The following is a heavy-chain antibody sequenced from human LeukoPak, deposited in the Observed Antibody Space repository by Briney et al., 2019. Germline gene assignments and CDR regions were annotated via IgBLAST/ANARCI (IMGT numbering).Heavy chain of an antibody. CDR3: ARELFDRFRYYYGMDV. D-gene: IGHD2-21*01. Sequence: PGGSLRLSCAASGFTVSSNYMSWVRQAPGKGLEWVSVIYSGGSTYYADSVKGRFTISRDNSKNTLYLQMNSLRAEDTAVYYCARELFDRFRYYYGMDVWGQGTTVTVSS. J-gene: IGHJ6*02. CDR1: GFTVSSNY. CDR2: IYSGGST. V-gene: IGHV3-66*01.